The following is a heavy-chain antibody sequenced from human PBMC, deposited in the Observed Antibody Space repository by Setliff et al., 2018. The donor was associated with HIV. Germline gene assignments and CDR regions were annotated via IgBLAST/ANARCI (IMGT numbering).Heavy chain of an antibody. Sequence: GGSLRLSCAGSGFNFKNAWMSWVRQAPGKGLEWVGRIKSKTDGGTADYAAPVKGRFTISRDDSKTTVYLQMNSLKTEDTAVYYCTLKHTWGQGTLVTVSS. CDR2: IKSKTDGGTA. J-gene: IGHJ5*02. CDR3: TLKHT. V-gene: IGHV3-15*01. D-gene: IGHD2-21*01. CDR1: GFNFKNAW.